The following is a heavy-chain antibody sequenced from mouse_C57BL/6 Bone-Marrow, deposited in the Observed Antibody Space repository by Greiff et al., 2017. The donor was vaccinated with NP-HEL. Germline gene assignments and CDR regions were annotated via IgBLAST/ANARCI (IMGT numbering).Heavy chain of an antibody. CDR1: GYTFTSYW. D-gene: IGHD2-10*01. CDR2: IDPSDSDT. Sequence: QVQLQQPGAELVRPGSSVKLSCKASGYTFTSYWMHWVKQRPIQGLEWIGNIDPSDSDTHYNQKFKDKATLTVDKSSSTAYMQLSSLTSEDSAVYYCARPTVVTSPFYYAMDYWGQGTSVTVSS. J-gene: IGHJ4*01. V-gene: IGHV1-52*01. CDR3: ARPTVVTSPFYYAMDY.